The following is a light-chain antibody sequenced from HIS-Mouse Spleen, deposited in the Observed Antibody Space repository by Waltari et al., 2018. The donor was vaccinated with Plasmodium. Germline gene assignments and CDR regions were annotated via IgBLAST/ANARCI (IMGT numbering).Light chain of an antibody. V-gene: IGLV2-14*03. J-gene: IGLJ3*02. CDR2: DVS. CDR1: ISDVGGYNY. Sequence: QSALTQPASVSGSPGQSITISCTGTISDVGGYNYVSWYQQHPGKAPKLMIYDVSNRPSGVSNRVSGSKSCNTASLPISGLQADDEAYYYCSSYTSSSTWVFGGGTKLTVL. CDR3: SSYTSSSTWV.